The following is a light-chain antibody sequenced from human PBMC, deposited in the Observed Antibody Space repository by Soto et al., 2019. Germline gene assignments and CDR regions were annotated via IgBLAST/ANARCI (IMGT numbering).Light chain of an antibody. V-gene: IGKV1-5*03. CDR3: QHYNVYPWT. CDR1: QSISTY. CDR2: EAS. Sequence: DIQMTQSPSSLSASVGDTVTITCRASQSISTYLTWYQQKPGKAPKLLIYEASSLQSGVPSRFSGSGSGTEFTLSISSLQPDDFATYYCQHYNVYPWTFGQGTKVDIK. J-gene: IGKJ1*01.